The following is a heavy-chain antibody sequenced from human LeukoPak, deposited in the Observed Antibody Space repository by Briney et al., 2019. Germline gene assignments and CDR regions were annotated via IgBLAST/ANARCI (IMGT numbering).Heavy chain of an antibody. J-gene: IGHJ4*02. CDR3: ARDSGSGNNDY. D-gene: IGHD1-26*01. V-gene: IGHV1-3*01. Sequence: PSASVKVSCKASGYTFTSYAMHWVRQAPGQRLEWMGWINAGNGNTKYSQKFQGRVTITRDTSASTAYMELSSLRSEDAAVYYCARDSGSGNNDYWGQGTLVTVSS. CDR1: GYTFTSYA. CDR2: INAGNGNT.